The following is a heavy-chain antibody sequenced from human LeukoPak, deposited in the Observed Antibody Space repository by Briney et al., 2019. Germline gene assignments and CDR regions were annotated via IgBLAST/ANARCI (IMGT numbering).Heavy chain of an antibody. CDR1: GFTFSSFW. CDR2: IKSEGSET. V-gene: IGHV3-74*01. CDR3: ARVRMGDDFNPFDY. J-gene: IGHJ4*02. Sequence: GGSLRLSCAASGFTFSSFWIYWVRHAPGKGLVWVSRIKSEGSETIYADSVKGRFTISRDNAKNTLYLQMDSLRAEDTAVYYCARVRMGDDFNPFDYWGQGTLVTVSS. D-gene: IGHD3-16*01.